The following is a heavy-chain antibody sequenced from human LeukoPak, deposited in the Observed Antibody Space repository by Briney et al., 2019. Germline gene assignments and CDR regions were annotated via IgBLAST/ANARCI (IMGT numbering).Heavy chain of an antibody. CDR1: GGSFSGYY. CDR3: ARDHTVAGFGYFQH. D-gene: IGHD6-19*01. V-gene: IGHV4-34*01. Sequence: SETLSLTCAVYGGSFSGYYWSWIRQPPGKGLEWIGEINHSGSTNYNPSLKSRVTISVDTSKNQFSLKLSSVTAADTAVYYCARDHTVAGFGYFQHWSQGTLVTVSS. CDR2: INHSGST. J-gene: IGHJ1*01.